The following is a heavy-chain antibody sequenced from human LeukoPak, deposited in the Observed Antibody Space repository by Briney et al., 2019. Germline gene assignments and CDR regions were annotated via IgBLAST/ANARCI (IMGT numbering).Heavy chain of an antibody. V-gene: IGHV1-8*03. CDR1: GYTFTSYD. CDR3: ARAQGPNWFDP. Sequence: ASVKASCKASGYTFTSYDINWVRQATGQGLEWMGWMNPNSGNTGYAQKFQGRVTITRNTSISTAYMELGSLRSEDTAVYYCARAQGPNWFDPWGQGTLVTVSS. CDR2: MNPNSGNT. J-gene: IGHJ5*02.